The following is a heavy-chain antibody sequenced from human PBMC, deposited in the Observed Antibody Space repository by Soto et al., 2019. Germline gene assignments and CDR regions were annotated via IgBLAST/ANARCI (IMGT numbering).Heavy chain of an antibody. CDR1: GGTFSSYA. J-gene: IGHJ3*02. Sequence: SVKVSCKASGGTFSSYAISWVRQAPGQGLEWMGGIIPIFGTANYAQKFQGRVTITADESTSTAYMELSSLRSEDTAVYYCATQTYLRYFGPLYAFDIWGQGTMVTVS. CDR3: ATQTYLRYFGPLYAFDI. CDR2: IIPIFGTA. D-gene: IGHD3-9*01. V-gene: IGHV1-69*13.